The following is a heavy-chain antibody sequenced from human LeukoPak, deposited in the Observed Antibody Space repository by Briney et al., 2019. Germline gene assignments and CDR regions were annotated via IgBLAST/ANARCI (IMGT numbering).Heavy chain of an antibody. CDR1: GPTLDRYA. CDR3: TKDITPGGADV. V-gene: IGHV3-9*01. Sequence: GGSLRLSCVASGPTLDRYAVHWVRQGPGKGLEWVAGFSLDTDRIDYADSVRGRFTVSKDDAKKTLYLQMNNLRTEDTALYYCTKDITPGGADVWGQGTTVTVSS. CDR2: FSLDTDRI. J-gene: IGHJ6*02. D-gene: IGHD3-10*01.